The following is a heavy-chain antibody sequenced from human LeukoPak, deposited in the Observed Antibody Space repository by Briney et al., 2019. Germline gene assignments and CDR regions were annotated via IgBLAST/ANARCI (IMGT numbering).Heavy chain of an antibody. V-gene: IGHV3-23*01. J-gene: IGHJ4*02. CDR2: ISENGGRT. CDR1: AFTFSSSG. D-gene: IGHD3-10*01. CDR3: AKDAYYNL. Sequence: PGGSLRLSCAASAFTFSSSGMSWVRQAPGKGLEWVSTISENGGRTYYADSVKGRFTISRDNSKNTLYLQMNSLRAEDTAVYYCAKDAYYNLWGQGTLVTVSS.